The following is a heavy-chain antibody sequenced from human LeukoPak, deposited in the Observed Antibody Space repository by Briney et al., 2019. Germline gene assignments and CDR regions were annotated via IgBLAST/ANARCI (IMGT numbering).Heavy chain of an antibody. J-gene: IGHJ1*01. CDR3: ARGRQLHLGELFPFAEFFQP. CDR2: INPNSGGT. V-gene: IGHV1-2*02. D-gene: IGHD3-16*01. CDR1: GYTFTDSY. Sequence: AASVKVSCKASGYTFTDSYMHWVRQAPGQGLEWMGWINPNSGGTKSAQKFQGRVIMTRDTSISTAYMELRSLSSDDTAVYYCARGRQLHLGELFPFAEFFQPWGQGTLVTVFS.